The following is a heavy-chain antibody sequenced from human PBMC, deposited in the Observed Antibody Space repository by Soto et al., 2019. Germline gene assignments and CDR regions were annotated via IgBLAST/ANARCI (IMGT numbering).Heavy chain of an antibody. Sequence: RSLTCTVSGGSVSSGDYYWSWIRQPPGKGLEWIGCIYYSGNTNYNPSLKSRVIISVDTSKNLFSLKLTSVTAADTAVYYCARIPVDTSMIYWLDPWGQGTLVTVSS. CDR3: ARIPVDTSMIYWLDP. V-gene: IGHV4-61*08. D-gene: IGHD5-18*01. CDR1: GGSVSSGDYY. CDR2: IYYSGNT. J-gene: IGHJ5*02.